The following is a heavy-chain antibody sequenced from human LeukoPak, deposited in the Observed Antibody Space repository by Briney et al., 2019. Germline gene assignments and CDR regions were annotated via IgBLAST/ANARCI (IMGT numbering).Heavy chain of an antibody. CDR2: MNPNSRNT. V-gene: IGHV1-8*01. CDR1: GYTFTRYD. J-gene: IGHJ4*02. D-gene: IGHD3-22*01. CDR3: ARAHPDSTSYYSTGFDY. Sequence: ASVKVSCKASGYTFTRYDINWVRQATGRGLEWMGWMNPNSRNTGYAQKFQGRVTITMDTPTSTAYMELSSLRFEDTAVYYCARAHPDSTSYYSTGFDYWGQGTLVTVSS.